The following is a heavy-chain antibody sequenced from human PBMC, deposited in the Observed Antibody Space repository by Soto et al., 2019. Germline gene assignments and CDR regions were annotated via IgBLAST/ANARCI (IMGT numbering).Heavy chain of an antibody. CDR3: AKAFDSSGYLYERAFDI. CDR1: GFTFSTHA. J-gene: IGHJ4*02. V-gene: IGHV3-23*01. D-gene: IGHD3-22*01. Sequence: GGSLRLSCAASGFTFSTHAMSWVRQAPGKGLEWVAAISGSGTSPYYAGSVRGRFTISRDNSESTLFLEVHSLRAEDTAVYYCAKAFDSSGYLYERAFDIWGQGTLVTVSS. CDR2: ISGSGTSP.